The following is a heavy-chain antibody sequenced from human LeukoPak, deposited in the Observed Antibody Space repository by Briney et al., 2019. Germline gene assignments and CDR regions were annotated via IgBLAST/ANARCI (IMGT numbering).Heavy chain of an antibody. Sequence: LETLSLTCTVSGGSISSYYWSWIRQPPGKGLEWIGYIYYSGSTNYNPSLKSRVTISVDTSKNQFSLKLSSVTAADTAVYYCARDSPYYDFWSATARMAFDIWGQGTVVTVSS. J-gene: IGHJ3*02. CDR3: ARDSPYYDFWSATARMAFDI. V-gene: IGHV4-59*01. D-gene: IGHD3-3*01. CDR1: GGSISSYY. CDR2: IYYSGST.